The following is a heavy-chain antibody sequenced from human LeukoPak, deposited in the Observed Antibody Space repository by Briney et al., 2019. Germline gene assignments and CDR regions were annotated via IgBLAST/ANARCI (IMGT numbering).Heavy chain of an antibody. CDR2: IIPIFGTA. J-gene: IGHJ5*02. CDR1: GGTFSSYA. V-gene: IGHV1-69*05. D-gene: IGHD1-26*01. CDR3: ARDLGGSYYGLDGPPNWFDP. Sequence: GASVKVSCKASGGTFSSYAISWVRQAPGQGLEWMGGIIPIFGTANYAQKFQGRVTITTDESTSTAYMELSSLRSEDTAVYYCARDLGGSYYGLDGPPNWFDPWGQGTLVTASS.